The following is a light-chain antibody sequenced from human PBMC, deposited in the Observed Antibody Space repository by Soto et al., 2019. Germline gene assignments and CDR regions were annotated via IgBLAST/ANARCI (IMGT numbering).Light chain of an antibody. V-gene: IGKV3-15*01. J-gene: IGKJ1*01. CDR3: QQYNNWPPWT. CDR1: QSVSSY. CDR2: GAS. Sequence: EIVLTQSPATLSFSPGERATLSFSSSQSVSSYLAWYQQKPGQAPRLLIYGASTRATGIPARFSGSGSGTEFTPTISSLQSEDFAVYYCQQYNNWPPWTFGQGTKVDIK.